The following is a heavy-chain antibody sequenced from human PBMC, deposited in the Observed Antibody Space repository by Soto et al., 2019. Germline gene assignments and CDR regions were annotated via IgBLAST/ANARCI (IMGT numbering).Heavy chain of an antibody. D-gene: IGHD3-10*01. CDR3: ARGSIAMVRGVNDAFDI. CDR1: GGSISSSSYY. Sequence: TSETLSLTCTVSGGSISSSSYYWGWIRQPPGKGLEWIGSIYYSGSTYHNPSLKSRVTISVDTSENQFSLKLSSVTAADTAVYYFARGSIAMVRGVNDAFDIWGQGTMVTVSS. V-gene: IGHV4-39*07. J-gene: IGHJ3*02. CDR2: IYYSGST.